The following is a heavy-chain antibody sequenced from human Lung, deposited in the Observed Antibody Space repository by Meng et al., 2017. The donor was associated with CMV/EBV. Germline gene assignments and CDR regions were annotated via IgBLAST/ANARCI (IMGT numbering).Heavy chain of an antibody. CDR3: AKKGPYCSSTSCPPDAFDI. CDR1: GFTFNNYA. J-gene: IGHJ3*02. Sequence: SCAASGFTFNNYAMHWVRQAPGKGLQWVAVVSYDGNNKYYADSVKGRFTISRDNSKNTLDLQMNSLRAEDTAMYYCAKKGPYCSSTSCPPDAFDIWGQGXMVTVSS. CDR2: VSYDGNNK. V-gene: IGHV3-30-3*02. D-gene: IGHD2-2*01.